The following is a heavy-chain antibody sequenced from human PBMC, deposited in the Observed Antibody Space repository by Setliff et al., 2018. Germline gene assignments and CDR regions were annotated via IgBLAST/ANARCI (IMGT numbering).Heavy chain of an antibody. D-gene: IGHD3-22*01. CDR1: GGSFSGYY. V-gene: IGHV4-34*01. Sequence: SETLSLTCAVYGGSFSGYYWSWIRQPPGKGLEWIGEINHSGSTNYNQSLKSRVTLSVDTSKNQFSLQLTSVTAADTAIYYCARGAWVVVVTYAFGIWGQGTMVTVSS. J-gene: IGHJ3*02. CDR3: ARGAWVVVVTYAFGI. CDR2: INHSGST.